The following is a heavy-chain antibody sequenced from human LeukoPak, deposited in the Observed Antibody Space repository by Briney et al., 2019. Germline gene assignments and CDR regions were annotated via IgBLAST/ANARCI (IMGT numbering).Heavy chain of an antibody. CDR1: GFTFSSYE. V-gene: IGHV3-48*03. CDR3: AREYGNYRDY. D-gene: IGHD4-17*01. Sequence: GGSLRLSCAASGFTFSSYEMNWVRQAPGKGPEWVSHISSSGSTIYYADFVKGRFTISRDSAKNSLYLQMNSLRAEDTALYYCAREYGNYRDYWGQGTLVIVSS. J-gene: IGHJ4*02. CDR2: ISSSGSTI.